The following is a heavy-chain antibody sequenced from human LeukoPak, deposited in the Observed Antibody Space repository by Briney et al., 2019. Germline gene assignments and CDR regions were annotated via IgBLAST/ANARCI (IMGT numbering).Heavy chain of an antibody. CDR2: IKEDGSEK. J-gene: IGHJ6*03. D-gene: IGHD3-22*01. Sequence: GGSLRLSCAASGFTFSNYWMSWVRQAPGKGLEWVANIKEDGSEKYYVDSVKGRFTISRDNAKNSLYLQMNSLRAEDTAVYYCASLDGYHFYMDVWGKGTTVTVSS. CDR1: GFTFSNYW. V-gene: IGHV3-7*01. CDR3: ASLDGYHFYMDV.